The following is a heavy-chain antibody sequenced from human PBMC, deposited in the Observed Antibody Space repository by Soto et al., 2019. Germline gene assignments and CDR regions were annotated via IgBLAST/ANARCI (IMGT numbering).Heavy chain of an antibody. V-gene: IGHV4-59*08. Sequence: SETLSLTCTVSAGSLSTYFWSWIRQPPGKGLEWIGYVHYSGSTNYNPSLKSRVTISVDTSKTLFSLKMSSVTAADTAMYYCARWRSSERYFDRWGQGALVTVS. CDR1: AGSLSTYF. CDR2: VHYSGST. J-gene: IGHJ4*02. CDR3: ARWRSSERYFDR. D-gene: IGHD1-1*01.